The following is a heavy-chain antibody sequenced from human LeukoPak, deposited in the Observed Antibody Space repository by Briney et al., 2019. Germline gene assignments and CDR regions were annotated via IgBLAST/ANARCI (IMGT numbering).Heavy chain of an antibody. V-gene: IGHV1-69*04. D-gene: IGHD3-3*01. CDR2: IIPILGIA. Sequence: SVKVSCKASGGTFSSYAISWVRQAPGQGLEWMGRIIPILGIANYAQKFRGRVTITADKSTSTAYMELSSLRSEDTAVYYCASSRITIFGVVTHNWFDPWGQGTLVTVSS. CDR3: ASSRITIFGVVTHNWFDP. CDR1: GGTFSSYA. J-gene: IGHJ5*02.